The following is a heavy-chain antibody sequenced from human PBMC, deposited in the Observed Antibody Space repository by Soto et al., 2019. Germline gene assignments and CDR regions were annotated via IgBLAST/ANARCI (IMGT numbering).Heavy chain of an antibody. V-gene: IGHV4-59*01. CDR3: ARDRDYYDSSGFDAFDI. D-gene: IGHD3-22*01. CDR2: MYYSGNA. J-gene: IGHJ3*02. Sequence: PSETLSLTCTVSGASISRYYWSWIRQSPGKGLEWIGYMYYSGNANYNPSLRSRITISVDTSKNQFSLNLNSVTAADTAVYYCARDRDYYDSSGFDAFDIWGQGTMVTVSS. CDR1: GASISRYY.